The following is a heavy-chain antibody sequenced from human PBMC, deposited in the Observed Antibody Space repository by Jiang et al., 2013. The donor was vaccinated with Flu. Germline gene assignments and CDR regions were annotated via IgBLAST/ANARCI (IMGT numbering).Heavy chain of an antibody. J-gene: IGHJ4*02. CDR1: GFTFKNYG. D-gene: IGHD3-3*01. CDR2: VWYDENSK. V-gene: IGHV3-33*08. Sequence: VQLVESGGGVVQPGRSLRLSCAASGFTFKNYGMHWVRQAPGKGLEWVAIVWYDENSKHYADSVKGRFTISRDNSNSTVYLQMDSLRAEDTAVYYCARERNHNFWSGYFESWGQGTLVTVSS. CDR3: ARERNHNFWSGYFES.